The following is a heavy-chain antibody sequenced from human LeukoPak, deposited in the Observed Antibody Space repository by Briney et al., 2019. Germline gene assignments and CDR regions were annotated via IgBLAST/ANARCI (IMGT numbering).Heavy chain of an antibody. CDR2: IYSGGST. J-gene: IGHJ4*02. CDR1: GFTVSSNY. D-gene: IGHD6-6*01. V-gene: IGHV3-53*01. Sequence: GGSLRLSCAASGFTVSSNYMSWVRQAPGKGLEWVSVIYSGGSTYYTDSVKGRFTISRDNSKNTLYLQMNSLRAEDTAVYYCAKDGPSGYIAARPVGFYYFDYWGQGTLVTVSS. CDR3: AKDGPSGYIAARPVGFYYFDY.